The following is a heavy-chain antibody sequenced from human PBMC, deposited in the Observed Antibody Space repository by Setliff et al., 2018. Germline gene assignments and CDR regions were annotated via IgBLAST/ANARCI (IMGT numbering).Heavy chain of an antibody. V-gene: IGHV3-48*03. CDR1: GFTFSNYE. CDR3: ARDLIRGAPNWFDP. D-gene: IGHD3-10*01. J-gene: IGHJ5*02. Sequence: GSLRLSCAASGFTFSNYEMNWVRQAPGKGLEWVSYINSGGSLIYYADSVKGRFTISRDNAKSSLYLQMNSLRAEDTAVYYCARDLIRGAPNWFDPWG. CDR2: INSGGSLI.